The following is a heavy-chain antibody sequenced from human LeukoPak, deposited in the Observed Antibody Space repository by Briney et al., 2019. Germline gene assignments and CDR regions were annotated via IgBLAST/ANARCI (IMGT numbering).Heavy chain of an antibody. Sequence: SETLSLTCAVSGGSISSGGYSWSWIRQPPGKGLEWIGYIYYSGSTYYNPSLKSRVTISVDTSKNQFSLKLSSVTAADTAVYYCARGDAFDIWGQGTMVTVSS. J-gene: IGHJ3*02. CDR1: GGSISSGGYS. CDR2: IYYSGST. V-gene: IGHV4-30-4*07. CDR3: ARGDAFDI.